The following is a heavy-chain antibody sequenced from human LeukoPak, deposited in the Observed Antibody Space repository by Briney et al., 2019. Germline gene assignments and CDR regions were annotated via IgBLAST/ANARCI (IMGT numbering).Heavy chain of an antibody. D-gene: IGHD4-11*01. CDR2: INTDGSTT. Sequence: GGSLRLSCAVSGFTFRNYWMHWVRQAPGKGLMWVSRINTDGSTTYYADSVKGRFTISRDNAKNTVYLQMTSLRAEDTAVYFCASDTTVGYWGQGTQVTVSS. CDR1: GFTFRNYW. J-gene: IGHJ4*02. V-gene: IGHV3-74*01. CDR3: ASDTTVGY.